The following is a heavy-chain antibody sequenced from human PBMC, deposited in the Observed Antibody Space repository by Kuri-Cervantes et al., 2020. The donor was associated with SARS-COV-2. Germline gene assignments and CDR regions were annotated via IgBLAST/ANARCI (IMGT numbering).Heavy chain of an antibody. CDR1: GFPFSSYS. D-gene: IGHD2-15*01. V-gene: IGHV3-21*01. J-gene: IGHJ6*02. CDR2: ISSSSSYV. Sequence: GESLKISCAASGFPFSSYSMNWVRQAPGKGLEWVSSISSSSSYVYYADSVKGRFTISRDNAKNSLYLQMNSLRAEDTAVYYCARGGYCSGGSCYSVYYYYCYGMDVWGQGTTVTVSS. CDR3: ARGGYCSGGSCYSVYYYYCYGMDV.